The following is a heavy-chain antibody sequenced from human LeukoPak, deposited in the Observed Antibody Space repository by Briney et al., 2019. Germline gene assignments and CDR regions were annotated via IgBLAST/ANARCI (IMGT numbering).Heavy chain of an antibody. J-gene: IGHJ5*02. D-gene: IGHD2-15*01. V-gene: IGHV4-59*01. CDR1: GGSISSYY. CDR3: ARGPCSGGSCYSGWFDP. CDR2: IYYSGST. Sequence: SETLSLTCTVSGGSISSYYWSWIQQPPGKGLEWIGYIYYSGSTNYNPSLKSRVTISVDTSKNQFSLKLSSVTAADTAVYYCARGPCSGGSCYSGWFDPWGQGTLVTVSS.